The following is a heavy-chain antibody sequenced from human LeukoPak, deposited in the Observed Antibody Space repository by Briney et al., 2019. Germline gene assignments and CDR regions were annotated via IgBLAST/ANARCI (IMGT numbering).Heavy chain of an antibody. D-gene: IGHD2-15*01. CDR1: GGSISSSSYY. Sequence: SETLSLTCTVSGGSISSSSYYWGWIRQPPGKGLEWIGSIYYSGSTYYNPSLRSRVTISVDTSKSQFSLKLSSVTAADTAVYYCAAWACSGGSCYWFDPWGQGTLVTVSS. J-gene: IGHJ5*02. CDR3: AAWACSGGSCYWFDP. V-gene: IGHV4-39*01. CDR2: IYYSGST.